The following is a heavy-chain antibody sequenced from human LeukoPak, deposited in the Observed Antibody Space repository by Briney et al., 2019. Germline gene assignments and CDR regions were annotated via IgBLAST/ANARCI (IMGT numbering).Heavy chain of an antibody. J-gene: IGHJ4*02. Sequence: SETLSLTCAVYGGSFSGYYWSWIRQPPGKGLEWIGEINHSGITNYNPSLKSRVTISVDTSKNQFSLKLSSVTAADTAVYYCARGPMATITGFDYWGQGTLVTVSS. CDR2: INHSGIT. CDR1: GGSFSGYY. V-gene: IGHV4-34*01. CDR3: ARGPMATITGFDY. D-gene: IGHD5-24*01.